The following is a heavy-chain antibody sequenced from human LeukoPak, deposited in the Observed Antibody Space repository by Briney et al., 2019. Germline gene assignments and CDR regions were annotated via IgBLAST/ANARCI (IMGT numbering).Heavy chain of an antibody. D-gene: IGHD5-12*01. V-gene: IGHV2-5*02. J-gene: IGHJ4*02. CDR2: IYWDDDK. CDR3: THSRPWSGYESPYFHY. CDR1: GFSLSTSGVG. Sequence: SGPTLANPTQTLTLTCTFSGFSLSTSGVGVGWIRHPPGNALEWLALIYWDDDKRYSPSLKSRLTITKDTSKNQVVLTMTNMDPVDTATYYCTHSRPWSGYESPYFHYWGRGTLDSVSS.